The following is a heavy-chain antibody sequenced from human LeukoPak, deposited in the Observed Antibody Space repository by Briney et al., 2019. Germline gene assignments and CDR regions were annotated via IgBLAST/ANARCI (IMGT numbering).Heavy chain of an antibody. V-gene: IGHV4-34*01. J-gene: IGHJ5*02. CDR3: ARVLGIAVVPGATEDNYFDP. CDR1: GGSFSSYF. Sequence: PSETLSLTCGVYGGSFSSYFWTWIRQSPAKGLEWIGEINQSGDTDYNPSLKSRANISIDTSRSQFSLTLSSVTAADTAMYYCARVLGIAVVPGATEDNYFDPWGQGTLGVVSS. D-gene: IGHD2-2*01. CDR2: INQSGDT.